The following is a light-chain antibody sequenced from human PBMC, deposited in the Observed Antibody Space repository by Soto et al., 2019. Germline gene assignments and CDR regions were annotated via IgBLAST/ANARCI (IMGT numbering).Light chain of an antibody. J-gene: IGLJ1*01. CDR3: CSYAGSSSFRV. CDR2: EVN. CDR1: SGDIGSYYL. V-gene: IGLV2-23*02. Sequence: QSALTQPASVSGSPGQSITISCTGTSGDIGSYYLVSWYQQHPGKAPKLIIYEVNKRPSGVSDRFSGSKSGDTASLTVSGLQAEDEADYYCCSYAGSSSFRVFGTGTKLTVL.